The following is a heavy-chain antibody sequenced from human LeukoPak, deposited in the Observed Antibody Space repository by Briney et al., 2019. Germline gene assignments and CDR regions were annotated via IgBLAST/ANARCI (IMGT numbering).Heavy chain of an antibody. CDR3: ARDPGVSSAIAHYYFDY. CDR1: GYTFTSYY. V-gene: IGHV1-46*01. J-gene: IGHJ4*02. D-gene: IGHD2-2*02. Sequence: ASVKVSCKASGYTFTSYYMHWVRQAPGQGLEWMGIINPSGGSTSYAQKFQGRVTMTRDTSTSTVYMELSSLRSEDTAVYYCARDPGVSSAIAHYYFDYWGQGTLVTVSS. CDR2: INPSGGST.